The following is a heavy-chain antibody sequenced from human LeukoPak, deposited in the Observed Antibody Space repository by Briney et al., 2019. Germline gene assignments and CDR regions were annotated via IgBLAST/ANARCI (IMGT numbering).Heavy chain of an antibody. CDR3: ARVPHSSGWYVDY. Sequence: SETLSLTRTVSGGSISGYYWSWIRQPPGKGLEWIGNIYYTGSTSYNPSLKSRVTISVGTSKNQISLRLSSVTAADTAVYYCARVPHSSGWYVDYWGQGTLVTVSS. V-gene: IGHV4-59*01. J-gene: IGHJ4*02. D-gene: IGHD6-19*01. CDR1: GGSISGYY. CDR2: IYYTGST.